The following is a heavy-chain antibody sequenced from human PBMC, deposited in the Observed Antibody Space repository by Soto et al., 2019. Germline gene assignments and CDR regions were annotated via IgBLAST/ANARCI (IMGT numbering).Heavy chain of an antibody. CDR3: AKDPEYRRSTLRNYFDY. Sequence: QVQLVESGGGVVQPGRSLRLSCAASGFSFSDYGMHWVRQAPGKGLEWVAVIPFDGSNQYYADSVKGRFTISRDNSKNPLYLQMNSLRAEDTAVYYCAKDPEYRRSTLRNYFDYWGQGTLVTVSS. V-gene: IGHV3-30*18. CDR1: GFSFSDYG. CDR2: IPFDGSNQ. D-gene: IGHD6-6*01. J-gene: IGHJ4*02.